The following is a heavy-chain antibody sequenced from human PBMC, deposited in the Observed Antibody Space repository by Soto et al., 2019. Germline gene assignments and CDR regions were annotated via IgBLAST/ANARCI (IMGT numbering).Heavy chain of an antibody. J-gene: IGHJ6*02. V-gene: IGHV3-30*03. CDR3: ARDLSPMRFGVGSWAYYGMDV. CDR2: ITYDGRNK. Sequence: GGSLRLSCAASGFTFSNYGIHWVRQAPGKGLEWVAVITYDGRNKFYADSVKGRFTITRDNSKNTVHLQMISLRAEDSAVYYCARDLSPMRFGVGSWAYYGMDVWGQGTTVTVSS. D-gene: IGHD3-10*01. CDR1: GFTFSNYG.